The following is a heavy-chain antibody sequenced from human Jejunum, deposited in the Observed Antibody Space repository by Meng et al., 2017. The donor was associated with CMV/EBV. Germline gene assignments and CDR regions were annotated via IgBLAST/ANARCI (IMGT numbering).Heavy chain of an antibody. J-gene: IGHJ4*02. CDR3: AHFVGGYYPSRPDY. CDR1: GLSSISSGVG. Sequence: LKESRPPLVKPPQTLTLTCAFSGLSSISSGVGVGWIRQPPGKALEWLALIYWDDDKRYSPSLRSRLTITKDTSKNEVVLTMTNMDPVDTGTYYCAHFVGGYYPSRPDYWGQGTLVTVSS. CDR2: IYWDDDK. D-gene: IGHD1-26*01. V-gene: IGHV2-5*02.